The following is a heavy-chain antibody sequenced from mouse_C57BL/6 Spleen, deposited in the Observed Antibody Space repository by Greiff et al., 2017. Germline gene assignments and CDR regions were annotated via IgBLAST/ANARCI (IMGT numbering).Heavy chain of an antibody. CDR1: GYTFTDYE. V-gene: IGHV1-15*01. Sequence: VQLQQSGAELVRPGASVTLSCKASGYTFTDYEMHWVKQTPVHGLEWIGAIDPETGGTAYNQKFKGKAILTADKSSSTAYMELRSLTSEDSAVYYCTSSNYGNYVGFLFDYWGQGTTLTVSS. CDR2: IDPETGGT. CDR3: TSSNYGNYVGFLFDY. D-gene: IGHD2-1*01. J-gene: IGHJ2*01.